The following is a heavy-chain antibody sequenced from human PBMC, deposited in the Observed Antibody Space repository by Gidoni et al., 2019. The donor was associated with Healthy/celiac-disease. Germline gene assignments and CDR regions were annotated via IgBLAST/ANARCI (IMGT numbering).Heavy chain of an antibody. V-gene: IGHV3-7*01. CDR1: GFTFSSYW. CDR2: IKQDGSEK. J-gene: IGHJ6*02. CDR3: ARFDYYYGMDV. Sequence: EVQLVESGGGLVQPGGSLSLSCAAYGFTFSSYWMSWVRQAPVKGLEWVANIKQDGSEKYYVDSGKGRFTIARDNAKNSLYLQMNSLRAEDTAVYYCARFDYYYGMDVWGQGTTVTVSS.